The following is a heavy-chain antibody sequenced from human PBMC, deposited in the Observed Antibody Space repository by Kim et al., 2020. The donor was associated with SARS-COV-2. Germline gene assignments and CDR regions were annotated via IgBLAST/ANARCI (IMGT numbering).Heavy chain of an antibody. CDR2: ISYDGSNK. CDR3: ASKIFGVVIMGSDY. D-gene: IGHD3-3*01. CDR1: GFTFSSYA. J-gene: IGHJ4*02. V-gene: IGHV3-30-3*01. Sequence: GGSLRLSCAASGFTFSSYAMHWVRQAPGKGLEWVAVISYDGSNKYYADSVKGRFTISRDNSKNTLYLQMNSLRAEDTAVYYCASKIFGVVIMGSDYWGQGTLVTVSS.